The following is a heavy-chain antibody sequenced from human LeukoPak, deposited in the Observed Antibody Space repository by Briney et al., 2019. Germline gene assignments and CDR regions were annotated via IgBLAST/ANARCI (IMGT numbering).Heavy chain of an antibody. Sequence: ASVKVSCKASGYTFTNDGISWVRQARGQGLEWMGWSGTKSGNTHYAPSFQARVTLTTDTPSTTAYMELRSLTSDDTAAYYCARPXLGKMHAFDIWGQGTIVTVSS. D-gene: IGHD7-27*01. CDR2: SGTKSGNT. CDR1: GYTFTNDG. V-gene: IGHV1-18*01. J-gene: IGHJ3*02. CDR3: ARPXLGKMHAFDI.